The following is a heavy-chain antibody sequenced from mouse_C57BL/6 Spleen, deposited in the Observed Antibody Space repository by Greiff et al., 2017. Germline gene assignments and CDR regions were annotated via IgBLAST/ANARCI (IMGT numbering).Heavy chain of an antibody. Sequence: DVKLVESGGGLVKPGGSLKLSCAASGFTFSSYTMSWVRQTPEKRLEWVATISGGGGNTYYPDSVKGRFTISRDNAKNTLYLQMSSLRSEDTALYYCARHDPYYSFDYWGQGTTLTVSS. CDR3: ARHDPYYSFDY. V-gene: IGHV5-9*01. CDR2: ISGGGGNT. J-gene: IGHJ2*01. D-gene: IGHD2-12*01. CDR1: GFTFSSYT.